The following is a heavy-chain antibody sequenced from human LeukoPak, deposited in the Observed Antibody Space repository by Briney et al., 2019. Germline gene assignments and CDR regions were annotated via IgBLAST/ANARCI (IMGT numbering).Heavy chain of an antibody. CDR2: IIPIFGTA. D-gene: IGHD1-26*01. Sequence: SVKVSCKASGGTFSSYAISWVRQAPGQGLEWMGGIIPIFGTANYAQKFQGRVTITADESTSTAYMELSSLRSEDTAVYYCARSVNDGSYADYWGQGTLVTVSS. J-gene: IGHJ4*02. CDR1: GGTFSSYA. V-gene: IGHV1-69*13. CDR3: ARSVNDGSYADY.